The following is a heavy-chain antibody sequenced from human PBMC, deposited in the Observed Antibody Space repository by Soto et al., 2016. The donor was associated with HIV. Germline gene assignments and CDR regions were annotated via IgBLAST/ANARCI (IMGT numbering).Heavy chain of an antibody. CDR2: ISHSGST. J-gene: IGHJ4*02. D-gene: IGHD5-12*01. V-gene: IGHV4-38-2*02. Sequence: QVQLQESGPGLVKPSETLSLTCTVSDYSISSSYYWGWIRQPPGKGLEWIGSISHSGSTYYNPSLKSRVTISLDTSKNQFSLKLTSVTATETAIYYCARQLGRWLQSNFDHWGQGTLVAVSS. CDR1: DYSISSSYY. CDR3: ARQLGRWLQSNFDH.